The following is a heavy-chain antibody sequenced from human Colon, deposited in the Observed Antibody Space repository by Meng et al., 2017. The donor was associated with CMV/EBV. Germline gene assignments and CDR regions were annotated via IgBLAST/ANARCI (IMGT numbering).Heavy chain of an antibody. CDR3: VRHRGYEM. D-gene: IGHD2-2*01. J-gene: IGHJ4*03. V-gene: IGHV5-51*01. Sequence: GESLKISCKASGYTFSNFWIGWVRQRPGKGLEWMGVIYPGDSETKYSPSVHGQVTMSVDTSHTTAYLQWANLKASDTAIYFCVRHRGYEMWGQGTLVTVSS. CDR2: IYPGDSET. CDR1: GYTFSNFW.